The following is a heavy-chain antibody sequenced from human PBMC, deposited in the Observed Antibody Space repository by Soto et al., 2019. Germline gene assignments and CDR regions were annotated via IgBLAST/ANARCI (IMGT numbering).Heavy chain of an antibody. CDR2: IIPIFGTA. CDR3: AGKGGYSYEVYYYGMDV. D-gene: IGHD5-18*01. V-gene: IGHV1-69*13. J-gene: IGHJ6*02. Sequence: ASVKVSCKASGGTFSSYAISWVRQAPGQGLEWMGGIIPIFGTANYAQKFQGRVTITADESTSTAYMELSSLRSEDTAVYYCAGKGGYSYEVYYYGMDVWGQGTTVTAP. CDR1: GGTFSSYA.